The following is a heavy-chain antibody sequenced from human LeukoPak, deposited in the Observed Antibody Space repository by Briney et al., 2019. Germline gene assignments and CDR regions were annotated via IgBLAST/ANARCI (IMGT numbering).Heavy chain of an antibody. Sequence: GASVKVSCKASRYTFTGYYMHWVRQAPGQGLEWMGWINPNSGGTNYAQKFQGRVTMTRDTSISTAYMELSRLRSDDTAVYYCARDRGYYDSSGYFNFDYWGQGTLVTVSS. D-gene: IGHD3-22*01. CDR1: RYTFTGYY. J-gene: IGHJ4*02. CDR2: INPNSGGT. CDR3: ARDRGYYDSSGYFNFDY. V-gene: IGHV1-2*02.